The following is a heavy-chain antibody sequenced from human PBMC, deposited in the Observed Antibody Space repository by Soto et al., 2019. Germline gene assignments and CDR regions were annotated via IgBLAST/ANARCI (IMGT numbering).Heavy chain of an antibody. CDR2: IKSKTDGETT. CDR3: TTGATVTTKVFDY. J-gene: IGHJ4*02. V-gene: IGHV3-15*01. CDR1: GFTFSNAW. D-gene: IGHD4-17*01. Sequence: GGSLRLSCAASGFTFSNAWMSWVRQAPGKGLEWVGRIKSKTDGETTDYAAPVKGRFTISRDDSKNTLYLQMNSLKTEDTAVYYCTTGATVTTKVFDYWGQGTLVTVSS.